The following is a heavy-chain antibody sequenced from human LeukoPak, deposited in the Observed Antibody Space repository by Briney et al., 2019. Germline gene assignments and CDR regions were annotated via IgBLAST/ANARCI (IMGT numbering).Heavy chain of an antibody. Sequence: GGSLRLSCAASGFTFNNYALTWVRQTPGKGLECVSAISGDGVSPYYADSVRGWFTISRDNSKNTLYLQMNSLRAEDTAVYYCAKAFYRQTGSRDAFDIWGQGTMVTVSS. CDR1: GFTFNNYA. J-gene: IGHJ3*02. D-gene: IGHD1-14*01. V-gene: IGHV3-23*01. CDR2: ISGDGVSP. CDR3: AKAFYRQTGSRDAFDI.